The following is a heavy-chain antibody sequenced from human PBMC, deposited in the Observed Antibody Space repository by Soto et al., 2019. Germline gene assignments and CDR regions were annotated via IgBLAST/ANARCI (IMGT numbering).Heavy chain of an antibody. Sequence: PGGSLRLSCVASGFDFSDFHISWVRQAPGKGLEWISYISSSLGHTDYAESVKGRFTISRDNAKSSVFLEMSDLRSDDTAVYYSAANWNFGLTFWGQGTLVTVSS. V-gene: IGHV3-11*03. CDR2: ISSSLGHT. CDR3: AANWNFGLTF. CDR1: GFDFSDFH. J-gene: IGHJ4*02. D-gene: IGHD1-1*01.